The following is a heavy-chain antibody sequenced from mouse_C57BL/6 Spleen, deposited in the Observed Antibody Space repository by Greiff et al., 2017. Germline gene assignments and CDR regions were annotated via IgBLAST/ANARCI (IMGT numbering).Heavy chain of an antibody. CDR2: ISNGGGST. Sequence: EVQLLESGGGLVQPGGSLKLSCAASGFTFSDYYMYWVRQTPEKRLEWVAYISNGGGSTDYPDTVKGRFTLSRDNAKNTLYLQMSRLKSEDTAMYYGARSGSSSCYAMDYWGQGTSVTVSS. V-gene: IGHV5-12*01. CDR1: GFTFSDYY. CDR3: ARSGSSSCYAMDY. D-gene: IGHD1-1*01. J-gene: IGHJ4*01.